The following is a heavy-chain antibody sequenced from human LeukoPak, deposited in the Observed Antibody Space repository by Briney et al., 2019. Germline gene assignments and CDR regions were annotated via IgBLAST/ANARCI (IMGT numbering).Heavy chain of an antibody. CDR3: ARFTPQGYGWGGYNRFDP. CDR1: GGSTSSYY. Sequence: SETLSLTCTVSGGSTSSYYWNWIRQTPGKGLEWIGYIYYSGSTNYNPSLKSRVTISVDTSKNQFSLNLTSVTAADTAVYYCARFTPQGYGWGGYNRFDPWGQGTLVTVSS. V-gene: IGHV4-59*01. D-gene: IGHD3-16*01. CDR2: IYYSGST. J-gene: IGHJ5*02.